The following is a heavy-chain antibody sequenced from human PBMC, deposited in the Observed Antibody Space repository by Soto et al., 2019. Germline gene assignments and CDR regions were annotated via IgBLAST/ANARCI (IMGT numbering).Heavy chain of an antibody. V-gene: IGHV1-18*01. J-gene: IGHJ5*02. Sequence: ASVKVSCNASGYTFTSYGISWVRQAPGQGLEWMGWISAYNGNTNYAQKLQGRVTMTTDTSTSTAYMELRSLRSDDTAVYYCARTWRSSSWYWFDPWGQGTLVTVSS. CDR1: GYTFTSYG. CDR3: ARTWRSSSWYWFDP. D-gene: IGHD6-13*01. CDR2: ISAYNGNT.